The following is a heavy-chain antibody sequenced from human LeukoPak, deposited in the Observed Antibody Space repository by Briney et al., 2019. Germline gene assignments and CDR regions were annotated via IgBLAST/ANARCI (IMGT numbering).Heavy chain of an antibody. Sequence: GSSVKVSCKASGYTFTSYGISWVRQAPRQALEWMVWISAYNGNTNYAQKIQGSVTMTTDTSTSTAYMELRSLRSDDSAVYYCARVSHDSSGYHFDYWGQGTLVTVSS. CDR2: ISAYNGNT. V-gene: IGHV1-18*01. CDR1: GYTFTSYG. J-gene: IGHJ4*02. D-gene: IGHD3-22*01. CDR3: ARVSHDSSGYHFDY.